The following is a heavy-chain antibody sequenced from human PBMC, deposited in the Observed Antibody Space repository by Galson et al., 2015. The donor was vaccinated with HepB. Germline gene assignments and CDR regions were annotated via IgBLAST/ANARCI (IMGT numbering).Heavy chain of an antibody. CDR1: EFTFSDYY. Sequence: SLRISCAASEFTFSDYYISWIRQAPGTGLEWLSYISSSTIYTNYADSVKSRFTVSRDNAKNSLNLQMNSLRAEDTAVYYCARVADADYGDHTHFDSWGQGTLVTVSS. D-gene: IGHD4-17*01. CDR2: ISSSTIYT. J-gene: IGHJ4*02. V-gene: IGHV3-11*06. CDR3: ARVADADYGDHTHFDS.